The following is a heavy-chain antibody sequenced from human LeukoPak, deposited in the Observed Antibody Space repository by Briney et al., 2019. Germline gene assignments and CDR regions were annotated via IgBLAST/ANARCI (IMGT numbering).Heavy chain of an antibody. CDR2: IYYSGST. J-gene: IGHJ4*02. V-gene: IGHV4-59*01. CDR1: LGSPSLNY. CDR3: ARVSDLGLDVWGTYRASSFDY. Sequence: PSETLSLSCTVSLGSPSLNYWSSIWQPPGKGLEWIGYIYYSGSTNYNPSLKSRVTISVDTSKNQFSLKLSSVTAADTAVYYCARVSDLGLDVWGTYRASSFDYSGQGTLVTVSS. D-gene: IGHD3-16*02.